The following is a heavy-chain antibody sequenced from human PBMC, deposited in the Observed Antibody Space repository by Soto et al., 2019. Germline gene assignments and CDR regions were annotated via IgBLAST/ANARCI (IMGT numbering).Heavy chain of an antibody. Sequence: SETLSLTSTVSGGSISSSGYYWGWIRQPPGKGLEWIGSIYYSGSTYYNPSLKSRVTISVDTSKNQFSLKLSSVTAADTAVYYCARTRIAAQKTYYFDYWGQGTLVTVSS. J-gene: IGHJ4*02. D-gene: IGHD6-6*01. CDR3: ARTRIAAQKTYYFDY. CDR1: GGSISSSGYY. CDR2: IYYSGST. V-gene: IGHV4-39*01.